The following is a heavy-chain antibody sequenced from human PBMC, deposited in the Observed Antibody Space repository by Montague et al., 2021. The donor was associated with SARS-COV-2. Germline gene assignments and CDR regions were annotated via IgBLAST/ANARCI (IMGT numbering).Heavy chain of an antibody. D-gene: IGHD2-2*01. CDR1: GGTFSCYY. J-gene: IGHJ6*02. Sequence: SETLSLTCAVYGGTFSCYYWSWIRQPPGKVLEWIGEINHSGSTYYNPSLKSLVTISVDTSKSQFSLNMSSVTAADTAVYYCARVRAVPASMRIFTLGRSYYGMDVWGQGTTVTVSS. V-gene: IGHV4-34*01. CDR2: INHSGST. CDR3: ARVRAVPASMRIFTLGRSYYGMDV.